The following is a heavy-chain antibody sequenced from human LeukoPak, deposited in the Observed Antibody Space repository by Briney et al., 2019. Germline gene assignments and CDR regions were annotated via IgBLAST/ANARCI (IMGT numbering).Heavy chain of an antibody. J-gene: IGHJ4*02. Sequence: GGNLRLSCAASGFTLSSYAMSWVRQGPGKGLEWVSAMSVSGNTYHADSVKGRFTISRDSYKNTLYLQMNSLRAEDAAVYYCAKAPVTTCSGAYCYPFDYWGQGTLVTVSS. CDR2: MSVSGNT. V-gene: IGHV3-23*01. CDR3: AKAPVTTCSGAYCYPFDY. D-gene: IGHD2-15*01. CDR1: GFTLSSYA.